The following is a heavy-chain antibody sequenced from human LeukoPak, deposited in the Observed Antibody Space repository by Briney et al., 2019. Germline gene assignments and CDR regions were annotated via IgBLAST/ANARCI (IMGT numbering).Heavy chain of an antibody. V-gene: IGHV3-21*04. CDR3: ATRQGEDELNFDY. CDR1: GFTFSSYS. Sequence: PGGSLRLSCAASGFTFSSYSTNWVRQAPGKGLEWVSSVSGSSSYIYYADSVKGRFTISRHNAKNSLYLQMNSLRSEDTAVYYCATRQGEDELNFDYWGQGTLVTVSS. CDR2: VSGSSSYI. J-gene: IGHJ4*02. D-gene: IGHD3-10*01.